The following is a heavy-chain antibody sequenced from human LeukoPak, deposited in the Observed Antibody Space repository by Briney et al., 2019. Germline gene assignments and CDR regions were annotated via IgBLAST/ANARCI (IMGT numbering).Heavy chain of an antibody. CDR3: ARRRDGYKQLDY. D-gene: IGHD5-24*01. J-gene: IGHJ4*02. CDR2: TYPGDSNT. Sequence: GESLKISCKGSGYSFTNNWIGWVRQMPGKGLEWMGITYPGDSNTRYSPSFQGQVTISADKSISSAYLQWSSLKASDTAMYYCARRRDGYKQLDYWGQGTLVTVSS. CDR1: GYSFTNNW. V-gene: IGHV5-51*01.